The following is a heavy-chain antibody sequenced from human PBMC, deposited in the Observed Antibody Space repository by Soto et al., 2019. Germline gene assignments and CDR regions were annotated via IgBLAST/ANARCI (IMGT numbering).Heavy chain of an antibody. CDR1: GYTLTELS. CDR3: ATDRRDGYNFYYYYGMDV. V-gene: IGHV1-24*01. CDR2: FDPEDGET. Sequence: ASVKVSCKVSGYTLTELSMHWVRQAPGKGLEWMGGFDPEDGETIYAQKFQGRVTMTEDTSTDTAYMELSSLRSEDTAVYYCATDRRDGYNFYYYYGMDVWGQGTTVNVSS. J-gene: IGHJ6*02. D-gene: IGHD5-12*01.